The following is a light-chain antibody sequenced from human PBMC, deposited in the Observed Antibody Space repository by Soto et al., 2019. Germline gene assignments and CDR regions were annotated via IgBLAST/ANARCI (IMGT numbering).Light chain of an antibody. CDR1: GSDVGGYNF. V-gene: IGLV2-8*01. J-gene: IGLJ2*01. CDR2: EVS. Sequence: QSALTQPPSASGSRGQSVTISCTGTGSDVGGYNFVSWYQQHPGKAPKLMIYEVSKRPSGVPDRFSGSKSGNTASLTVSGLQAEDEGDYYCSSYAGSNNPVVFGGGTKLTVL. CDR3: SSYAGSNNPVV.